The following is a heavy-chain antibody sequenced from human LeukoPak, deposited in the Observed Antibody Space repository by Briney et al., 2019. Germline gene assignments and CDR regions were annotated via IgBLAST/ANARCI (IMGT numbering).Heavy chain of an antibody. J-gene: IGHJ3*01. V-gene: IGHV7-4-1*02. CDR1: GYSFTSYA. Sequence: ASVKVSCKTSGYSFTSYAMNWVRQAPGQGLEFMGWINTGTGNPTYAQGFTGRFVFSLDTSVSTAYLQISSLKAEDTAVYYCARDHVKLGSSFHPFDAFDVWGQGTLVTVSS. D-gene: IGHD2-2*01. CDR3: ARDHVKLGSSFHPFDAFDV. CDR2: INTGTGNP.